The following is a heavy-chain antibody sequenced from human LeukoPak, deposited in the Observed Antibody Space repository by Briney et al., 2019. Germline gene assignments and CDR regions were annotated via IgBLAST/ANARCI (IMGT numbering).Heavy chain of an antibody. J-gene: IGHJ4*02. CDR2: ISAYNGNT. CDR1: GGTFSSYA. CDR3: ARAELGLGPVNYYDSSGYYL. D-gene: IGHD3-22*01. V-gene: IGHV1-18*01. Sequence: ASVKVSCKASGGTFSSYAISWVRQAPGQGLEWMGWISAYNGNTNYAQKLQGRVTMTTDTSTSTAYMELRSLRSDDTAVYYCARAELGLGPVNYYDSSGYYLWGQGTLVTVSS.